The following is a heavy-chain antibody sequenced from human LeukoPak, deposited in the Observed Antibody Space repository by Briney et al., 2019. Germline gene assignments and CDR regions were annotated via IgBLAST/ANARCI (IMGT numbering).Heavy chain of an antibody. J-gene: IGHJ4*02. CDR1: GFTFNIYA. D-gene: IGHD1-26*01. Sequence: GGSLRLSCAASGFTFNIYAMSWVRQAPGKGLEWVSAISGSGDSAHYADSVKGRFFISRGNSKNTVYLQMNSLRAEDTAVYYCAKDLRYSGTYTGFDYWGQGTLVTVSS. CDR2: ISGSGDSA. V-gene: IGHV3-23*01. CDR3: AKDLRYSGTYTGFDY.